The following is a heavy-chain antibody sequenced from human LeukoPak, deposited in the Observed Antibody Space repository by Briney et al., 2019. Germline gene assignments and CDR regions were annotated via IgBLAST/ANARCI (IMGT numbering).Heavy chain of an antibody. D-gene: IGHD3-22*01. V-gene: IGHV4-39*07. CDR1: HGSINSGEHY. J-gene: IGHJ4*02. Sequence: PSETLSLFCSVFHGSINSGEHYWGWIRQPPGKGLEWIGEINHSGSTNYNPSLKSRVTISVDTSKNQFSLKLSSVTAADTAVYYCARDEYYYDSSGSFDYWGQGTLVTVSS. CDR3: ARDEYYYDSSGSFDY. CDR2: INHSGST.